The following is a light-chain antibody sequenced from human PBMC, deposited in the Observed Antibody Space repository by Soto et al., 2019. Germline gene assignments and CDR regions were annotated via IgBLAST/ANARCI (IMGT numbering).Light chain of an antibody. V-gene: IGKV3-20*01. CDR2: GAS. Sequence: EIVLTQSPGTLSLSPGERATLSCRASQRVSSSYLAWYQQKPGQAPRHLIYGASSRATGIPDRFSGSGSGTDFTLTISRLEPEDFAVYFCQRYGSSPPFTFGQGTKVDIK. CDR1: QRVSSSY. CDR3: QRYGSSPPFT. J-gene: IGKJ2*01.